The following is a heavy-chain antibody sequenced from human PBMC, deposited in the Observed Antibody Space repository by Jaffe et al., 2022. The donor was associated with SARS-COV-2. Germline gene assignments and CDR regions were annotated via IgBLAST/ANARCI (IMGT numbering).Heavy chain of an antibody. CDR3: ALDPPYERAWNDPMNY. Sequence: QVQLVESGGGLVKPGGSLRLSCAASGFTFSDYYMSWIRQAPGKGLEWVSYISSSGSTIYYADSVKGRFTISRDNAKNSLYLQMNSLRAEDTAVYYCALDPPYERAWNDPMNYWGQGTLVTVSS. J-gene: IGHJ4*02. V-gene: IGHV3-11*01. CDR2: ISSSGSTI. CDR1: GFTFSDYY. D-gene: IGHD1-1*01.